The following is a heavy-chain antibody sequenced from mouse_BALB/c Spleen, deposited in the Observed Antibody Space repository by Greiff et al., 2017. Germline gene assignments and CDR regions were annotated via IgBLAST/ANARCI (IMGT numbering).Heavy chain of an antibody. D-gene: IGHD2-3*01. J-gene: IGHJ4*01. V-gene: IGHV5-12-1*01. CDR3: ARQDGYYYAVDY. CDR1: GFAFSSYY. CDR2: ISSGGGST. Sequence: EVHLVESGGGLVKPGGSLKLSCAASGFAFSSYYMSWVRQTPEKRLEWVAYISSGGGSTYYPDTVKGRFTISRDNAKNTLYLQMSSLKSEDTAMDYCARQDGYYYAVDYGGQGTSVTVSS.